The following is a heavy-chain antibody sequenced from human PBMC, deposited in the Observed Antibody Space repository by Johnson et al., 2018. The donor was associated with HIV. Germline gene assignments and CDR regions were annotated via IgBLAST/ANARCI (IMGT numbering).Heavy chain of an antibody. D-gene: IGHD3-22*01. CDR2: ISYDGSSK. CDR3: ARGITMIAVVKGDAFDM. Sequence: QVQLVESGGGVVQPGRSLRVSCAASRFSFSDYAMHWVRQAPGKGLAWVAVISYDGSSKFYPNSLKGRFSISRDNSKNTVYLQMNSLRTEDTAVYYCARGITMIAVVKGDAFDMWGQGTMVTVSS. V-gene: IGHV3-30*04. J-gene: IGHJ3*02. CDR1: RFSFSDYA.